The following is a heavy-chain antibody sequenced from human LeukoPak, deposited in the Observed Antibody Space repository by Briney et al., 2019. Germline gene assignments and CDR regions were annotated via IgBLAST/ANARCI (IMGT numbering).Heavy chain of an antibody. J-gene: IGHJ4*02. CDR1: GYTFTGYY. D-gene: IGHD3-3*01. CDR2: INPNSGGT. Sequence: ASVKVSCKTSGYTFTGYYMHWVRQAPGQGLEWMGWINPNSGGTNYAQKLQGRVTMTTDTSTSTAYMELRSLRSDDTAVYYCARDHGGVLRNPNENGYWGQGTLVTVSS. V-gene: IGHV1-2*02. CDR3: ARDHGGVLRNPNENGY.